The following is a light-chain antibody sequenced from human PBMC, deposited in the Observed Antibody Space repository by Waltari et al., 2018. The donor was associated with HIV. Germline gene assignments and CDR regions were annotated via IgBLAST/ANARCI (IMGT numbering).Light chain of an antibody. V-gene: IGKV2-40*01. Sequence: MAESPHSLSVSPGDKASISCSFNETVLRHPDGSSDLDWYVQRPGQSPQPVIFRLYFRASGVPDRFRASGSASNFTLIISGVQPGDVGIYYCLQRIEFPYIFSGGT. CDR1: ETVLRHPDGSSD. CDR3: LQRIEFPYI. J-gene: IGKJ4*01. CDR2: RLY.